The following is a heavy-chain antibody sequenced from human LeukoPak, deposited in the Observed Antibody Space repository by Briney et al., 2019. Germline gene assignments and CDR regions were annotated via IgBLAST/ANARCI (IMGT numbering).Heavy chain of an antibody. Sequence: PSDTLSLTCAVYGGSFSGYYWSWIRQPPGKGLEWIGEINHSGSTNYNPSLKSRVTISVDTSKNQFSLKLSSVTAADTAVYYCARMRDSSGYYSRAYYFDYWGQGTLVTVSS. CDR2: INHSGST. D-gene: IGHD3-22*01. J-gene: IGHJ4*02. CDR1: GGSFSGYY. V-gene: IGHV4-34*01. CDR3: ARMRDSSGYYSRAYYFDY.